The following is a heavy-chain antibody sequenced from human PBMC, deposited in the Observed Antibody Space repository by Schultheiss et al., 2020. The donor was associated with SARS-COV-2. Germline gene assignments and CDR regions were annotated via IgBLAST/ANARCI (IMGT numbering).Heavy chain of an antibody. CDR2: ISASGGST. CDR1: GFTFSTDT. Sequence: GGSLRLSCAASGFTFSTDTMNWVRQPPGKGLEWVSSISASGGSTYYADSVKGRFTISRDNSKNTLYLQMNSLRAEDTAVYYCAREGVVVVPAHYYYYMDVWGKGTTVTVSS. CDR3: AREGVVVVPAHYYYYMDV. V-gene: IGHV3-23*01. J-gene: IGHJ6*03. D-gene: IGHD2-2*01.